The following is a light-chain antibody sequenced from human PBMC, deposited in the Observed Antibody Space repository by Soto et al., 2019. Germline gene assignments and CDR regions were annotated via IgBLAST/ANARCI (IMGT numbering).Light chain of an antibody. CDR2: DAS. V-gene: IGKV3-11*01. CDR3: QQHSNPQIT. CDR1: QSVSSY. J-gene: IGKJ4*01. Sequence: EIVLTQSPVTLSLSPGERATLSCRASQSVSSYLVWYQQKPGQAPRLLIYDASNRATGIPARFSGSGSGTDFTLTISILEPEYLAVYYWQQHSNPQITFGGGTKVEIK.